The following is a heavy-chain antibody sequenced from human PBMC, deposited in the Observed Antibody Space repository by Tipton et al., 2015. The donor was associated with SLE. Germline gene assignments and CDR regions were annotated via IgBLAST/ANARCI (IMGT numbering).Heavy chain of an antibody. D-gene: IGHD2-2*01. CDR3: ARTLSYAGAFDI. CDR2: INHSGST. CDR1: GGSFSGDH. J-gene: IGHJ3*02. V-gene: IGHV4-34*01. Sequence: TLSLTCAVYGGSFSGDHWSWIRQPPGKGLEWIGEINHSGSTNYNPSLKSRVTISVDTSKNQFSLKLNSVTAADTAVYYCARTLSYAGAFDIWGQGTLVTVSS.